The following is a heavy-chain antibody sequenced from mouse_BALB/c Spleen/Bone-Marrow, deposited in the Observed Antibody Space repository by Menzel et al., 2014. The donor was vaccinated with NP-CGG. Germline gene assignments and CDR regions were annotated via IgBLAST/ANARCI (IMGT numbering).Heavy chain of an antibody. V-gene: IGHV14-3*02. CDR1: GFNIKDTY. D-gene: IGHD2-1*01. Sequence: VQLKESGADLVKPGASVKLSCTASGFNIKDTYIHWVKQRPEQGLEWIGRVDPANGNTKYAPKFQGKATITADTSSNPAYLRLSSLTSEDTAVYYCARRFGNSPRDSAMVNWGRGTSVTVSS. J-gene: IGHJ4*01. CDR3: ARRFGNSPRDSAMVN. CDR2: VDPANGNT.